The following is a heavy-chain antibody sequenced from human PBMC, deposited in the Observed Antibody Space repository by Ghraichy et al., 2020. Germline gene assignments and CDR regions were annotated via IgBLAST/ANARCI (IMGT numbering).Heavy chain of an antibody. Sequence: GGSLRLSCAASGFTFSSYAMSWVRQAPGKGLEWVSAISGSGGSTYYADSVKGRFTISRDNSKNTLYLQMNSLRAEDTAVYYCAKAGTPPTMIVVVITNYFDYWGQGTLVTVSS. CDR1: GFTFSSYA. CDR2: ISGSGGST. CDR3: AKAGTPPTMIVVVITNYFDY. D-gene: IGHD3-22*01. V-gene: IGHV3-23*01. J-gene: IGHJ4*02.